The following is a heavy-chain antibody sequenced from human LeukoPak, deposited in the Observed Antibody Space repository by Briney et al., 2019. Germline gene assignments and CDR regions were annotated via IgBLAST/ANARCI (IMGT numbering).Heavy chain of an antibody. CDR2: MNPNSGNT. Sequence: WASVKVSCKAPGYTLTSYDINWVRQATAQGLEWMGWMNPNSGNTGYAQKFQGRVTMTRNTSISTAYMELSSLRSEDTAVYYCARGECSSTSCYDWFDPWGQGTLVTVSS. CDR3: ARGECSSTSCYDWFDP. V-gene: IGHV1-8*01. J-gene: IGHJ5*02. CDR1: GYTLTSYD. D-gene: IGHD2-2*01.